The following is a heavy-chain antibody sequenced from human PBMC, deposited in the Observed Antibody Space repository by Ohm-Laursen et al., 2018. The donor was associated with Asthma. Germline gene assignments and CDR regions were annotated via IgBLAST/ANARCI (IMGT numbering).Heavy chain of an antibody. CDR2: IWYDGSNK. J-gene: IGHJ4*02. Sequence: SLRLSCAASGFTFSSYGMHWVRQAPGKGLEWVAVIWYDGSNKYYADSVKGRFTISRDNSKNTLYLQMNSLRAEDTAVYYCAREFLPRYYDSSGQGWYFDYRGQGTLVTVSS. D-gene: IGHD3-22*01. CDR1: GFTFSSYG. V-gene: IGHV3-33*01. CDR3: AREFLPRYYDSSGQGWYFDY.